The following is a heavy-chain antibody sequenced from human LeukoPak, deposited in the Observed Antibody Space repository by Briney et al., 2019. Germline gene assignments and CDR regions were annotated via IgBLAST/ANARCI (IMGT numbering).Heavy chain of an antibody. CDR2: IYYSGST. J-gene: IGHJ4*02. Sequence: PSETLSLTCTVTGGSISSYYWSWIRQPPGKGLGWIGYIYYSGSTKYNPSLKSRVTISVDTSKNQFSLKLSSVTAADTAVYYCARGIVKDYWGQGTLVTVSS. V-gene: IGHV4-59*01. CDR3: ARGIVKDY. D-gene: IGHD3-22*01. CDR1: GGSISSYY.